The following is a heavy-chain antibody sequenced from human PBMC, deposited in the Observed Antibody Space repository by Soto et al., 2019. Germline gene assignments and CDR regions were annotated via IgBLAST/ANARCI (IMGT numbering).Heavy chain of an antibody. D-gene: IGHD6-25*01. J-gene: IGHJ4*02. Sequence: SETLSLTCTVSGASISSGDSFWSWIRQSPGKGLEWIAYIYDRWSSYYTPTLKRRATMAVDTSKSQFSLKMRSVSAADTAVNNCAREDGYISGPKNFDYWGQGTLVTVSS. V-gene: IGHV4-30-4*01. CDR3: AREDGYISGPKNFDY. CDR1: GASISSGDSF. CDR2: IYDRWSS.